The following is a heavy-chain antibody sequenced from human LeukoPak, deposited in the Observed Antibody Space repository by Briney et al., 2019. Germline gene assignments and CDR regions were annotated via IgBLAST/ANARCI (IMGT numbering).Heavy chain of an antibody. V-gene: IGHV3-33*01. CDR2: IWYDGSNK. CDR1: GFTFSSYG. Sequence: GGSLRLSCAASGFTFSSYGMHWVRQAPGKGLEWVAVIWYDGSNKCYADSVKGRFTISRDNSKNTLYLQMNSLRAEDTAVYYCARDIVVVVAATRYGMDVWGQGTTVTVSS. CDR3: ARDIVVVVAATRYGMDV. J-gene: IGHJ6*02. D-gene: IGHD2-15*01.